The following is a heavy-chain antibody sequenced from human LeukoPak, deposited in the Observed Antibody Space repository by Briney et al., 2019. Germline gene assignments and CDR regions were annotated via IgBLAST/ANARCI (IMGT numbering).Heavy chain of an antibody. V-gene: IGHV3-21*01. Sequence: LGGSLRLSCAASGFTFRSCSMNWVRQAPGKRLEWLSSITSSGSHMYYADSVKGRFTISRDNAKSSLYLQMNSLSAEDTAVYYCASFMTTVTIPDYWGQGTLVTVSS. CDR2: ITSSGSHM. CDR1: GFTFRSCS. J-gene: IGHJ4*02. CDR3: ASFMTTVTIPDY. D-gene: IGHD4-17*01.